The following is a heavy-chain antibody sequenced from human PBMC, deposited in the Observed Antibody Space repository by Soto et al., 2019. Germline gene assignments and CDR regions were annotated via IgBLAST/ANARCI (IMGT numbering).Heavy chain of an antibody. CDR2: INHSGST. CDR3: ARGLQYYYDSSGYYHYYYYYGMAV. Sequence: PSENLSLTCAVYGGSFSGYYWSWIRQPPGKGLEWIGEINHSGSTNYNPSLKSRVTISVDTSKNQFSLKLSSVTAADTAVYYCARGLQYYYDSSGYYHYYYYYGMAVCGQRTTVTVSS. CDR1: GGSFSGYY. D-gene: IGHD3-22*01. V-gene: IGHV4-34*01. J-gene: IGHJ6*02.